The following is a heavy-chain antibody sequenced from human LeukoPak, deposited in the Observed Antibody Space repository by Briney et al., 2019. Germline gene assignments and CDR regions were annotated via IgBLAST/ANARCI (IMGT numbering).Heavy chain of an antibody. V-gene: IGHV7-4-1*02. Sequence: ASVKVSCKASGYTFTSYAINWVRQAPGQGLEWMGWINTNTGNPTYAQGFTGRFVFSLDTSVSTAYLQISSLKAEDTAVYYCARARYCSGGSCYAHFDYWGQGTLVTVSS. J-gene: IGHJ4*02. CDR1: GYTFTSYA. CDR3: ARARYCSGGSCYAHFDY. CDR2: INTNTGNP. D-gene: IGHD2-15*01.